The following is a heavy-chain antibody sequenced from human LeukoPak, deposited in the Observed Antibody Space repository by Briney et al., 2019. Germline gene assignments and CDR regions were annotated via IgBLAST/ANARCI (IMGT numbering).Heavy chain of an antibody. CDR3: SIDYDYAWGSYRLGY. D-gene: IGHD3-16*02. J-gene: IGHJ4*02. V-gene: IGHV3-21*01. Sequence: PGGSLRLSCAASGFTFSSYSMNWVRQAPGKGLEWVSSISSSSSYIYYADSVKGRFTISRDNAKNSLYLQMNSLRAEDTAVYYCSIDYDYAWGSYRLGYWGQGTLVTVSS. CDR2: ISSSSSYI. CDR1: GFTFSSYS.